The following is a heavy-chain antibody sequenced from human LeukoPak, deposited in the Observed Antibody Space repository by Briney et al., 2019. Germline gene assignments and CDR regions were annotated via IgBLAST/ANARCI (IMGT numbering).Heavy chain of an antibody. J-gene: IGHJ3*02. D-gene: IGHD4-17*01. CDR1: GGSFSGYY. CDR3: ARGGGTVTNFRDAFDI. CDR2: INHSGST. Sequence: SETLSHTCAVYGGSFSGYYWSWIRQPPGKGLEWIGEINHSGSTNYNPSLKSRVTISVDTSKNQFSLKLSSVTAADTAVYYCARGGGTVTNFRDAFDIWGQGTMVTVSS. V-gene: IGHV4-34*01.